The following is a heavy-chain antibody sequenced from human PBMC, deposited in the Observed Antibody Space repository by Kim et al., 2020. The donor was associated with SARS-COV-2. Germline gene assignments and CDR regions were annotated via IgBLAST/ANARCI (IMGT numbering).Heavy chain of an antibody. CDR1: GFTFDTYA. J-gene: IGHJ6*02. V-gene: IGHV3-23*01. CDR2: ISGNGVNK. CDR3: AKVVVMDGYNYYYYYGMDV. D-gene: IGHD3-22*01. Sequence: GGSLRRSCVASGFTFDTYAMSWVRQAPGKGLEWVSVISGNGVNKFYADSVRGRFTISRDNSNNTLYLQMNSLRVEDTALYYCAKVVVMDGYNYYYYYGMDVWGQGTTVTVSS.